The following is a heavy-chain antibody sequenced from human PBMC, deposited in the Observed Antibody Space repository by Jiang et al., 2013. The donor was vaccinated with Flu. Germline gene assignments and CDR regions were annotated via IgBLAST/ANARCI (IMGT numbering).Heavy chain of an antibody. CDR2: IYTSGST. CDR1: GGSISSGSYY. V-gene: IGHV4-61*02. CDR3: ARVGLDPAYIDY. D-gene: IGHD5-12*01. J-gene: IGHJ4*02. Sequence: PGLVKPSQTLSLTCTVSGGSISSGSYYWSWIRQPAGKGLEWIGRIYTSGSTNYNPSLKSRVTISVDTSKNQFSLKLSSVTAADTAVYYCARVGLDPAYIDYWGQGTLVTVSS.